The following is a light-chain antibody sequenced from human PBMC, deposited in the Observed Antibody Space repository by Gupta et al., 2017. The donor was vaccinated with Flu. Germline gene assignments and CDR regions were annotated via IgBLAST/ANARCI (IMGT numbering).Light chain of an antibody. J-gene: IGKJ3*01. V-gene: IGKV3D-15*01. CDR3: QQDNNWPFT. CDR1: QTVVSN. CDR2: GAS. Sequence: EIVMTQSPATLSVSPRERATLSCRASQTVVSNLAWYQQKPGQAPRLLVYGASTRATGMPARFSASGSGTEFTLTISSLQSEDSAIYYCQQDNNWPFTFGHGTKVEIK.